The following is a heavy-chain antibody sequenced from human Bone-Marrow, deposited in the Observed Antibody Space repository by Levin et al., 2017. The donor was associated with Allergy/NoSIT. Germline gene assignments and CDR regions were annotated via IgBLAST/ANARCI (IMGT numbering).Heavy chain of an antibody. CDR1: GFTFDDYA. V-gene: IGHV3-9*01. CDR2: ISWNSGSI. CDR3: AKDIRTTYDYVWGSYRSSPYYFDY. Sequence: SLKISCAASGFTFDDYAMHWVRQAPGKGLEWVSGISWNSGSIGYADSVKGRFTISRDNAKNSLYLQMNSLRAEDTALYYCAKDIRTTYDYVWGSYRSSPYYFDYWGQGTLVTVSS. D-gene: IGHD3-16*02. J-gene: IGHJ4*02.